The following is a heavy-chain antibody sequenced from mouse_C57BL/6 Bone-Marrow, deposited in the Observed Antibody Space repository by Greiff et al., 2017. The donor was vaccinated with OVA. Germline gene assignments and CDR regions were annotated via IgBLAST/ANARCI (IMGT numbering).Heavy chain of an antibody. J-gene: IGHJ4*01. Sequence: QVQLQQPGDELVKPGASVKLSCKASGYTFTSYWMQWVKQRPGQGLEWIGEIDPSDSYTNYNQKFKGKATLTVDTSSSTAYMQLSSLTSEDSAVYYCARNNYVRAMDYWGQGTSVTVSS. D-gene: IGHD1-3*01. V-gene: IGHV1-50*01. CDR2: IDPSDSYT. CDR3: ARNNYVRAMDY. CDR1: GYTFTSYW.